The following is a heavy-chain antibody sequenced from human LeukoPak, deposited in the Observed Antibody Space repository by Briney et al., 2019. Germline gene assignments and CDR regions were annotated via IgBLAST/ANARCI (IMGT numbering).Heavy chain of an antibody. D-gene: IGHD3-22*01. CDR2: IKEDGSEK. CDR3: AYGSYYDSSGSVLDN. Sequence: PGGSLRLSCSTSQFTFSRYWMTWVRQAPGKGLEWVANIKEDGSEKYYVGSVKGRFTISRDNAKNSLYLQMNSLKAEDTAVYYCAYGSYYDSSGSVLDNWGQGTLVTVSS. J-gene: IGHJ1*01. V-gene: IGHV3-7*01. CDR1: QFTFSRYW.